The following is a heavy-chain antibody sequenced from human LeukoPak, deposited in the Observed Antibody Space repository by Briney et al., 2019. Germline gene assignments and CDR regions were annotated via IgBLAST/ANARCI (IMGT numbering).Heavy chain of an antibody. Sequence: GGSLRLSCAASGFTFSTYAMSWVRKAPGKGLEWVSAISGSGYSTYYADSVKGRFTISRDNSKNTLYLQMNSLRAEDTAEYYCAKGITAESLFDYWGQGTLVTVSS. CDR1: GFTFSTYA. V-gene: IGHV3-23*01. CDR2: ISGSGYST. CDR3: AKGITAESLFDY. D-gene: IGHD6-13*01. J-gene: IGHJ4*02.